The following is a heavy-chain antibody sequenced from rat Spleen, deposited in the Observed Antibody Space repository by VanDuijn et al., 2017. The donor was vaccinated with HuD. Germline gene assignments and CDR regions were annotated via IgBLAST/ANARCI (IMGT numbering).Heavy chain of an antibody. J-gene: IGHJ2*01. CDR3: ATEPLDTTVVEGFDY. CDR2: ISYDDRST. V-gene: IGHV5-29*01. D-gene: IGHD1-1*01. CDR1: GFTFSNYG. Sequence: EVQLVESGGGLVQPGRSLKLSCAASGFTFSNYGMAWVRQAPTTGLEWVATISYDDRSTYYRDSVKGRFTISRDNTKSTLYLQMDSLRSEDTATYYCATEPLDTTVVEGFDYWGQGVMVTVSS.